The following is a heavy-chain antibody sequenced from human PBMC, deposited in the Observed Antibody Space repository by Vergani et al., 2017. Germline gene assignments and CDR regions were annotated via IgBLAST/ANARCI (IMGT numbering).Heavy chain of an antibody. Sequence: QVQLQESGPRLVRPSQTLSLTCTVSGGPINTGAYYWSWIRQPAGKGLEWIWRVYTSGMTSYNPSLKSRVTILVDRSKSQLSLKLTHVTAGDTAVYFCDMELSYYYGSGSEDYNPYYYEGMDVWGPGTTVTVSS. D-gene: IGHD3-10*01. CDR2: VYTSGMT. CDR1: GGPINTGAYY. CDR3: DMELSYYYGSGSEDYNPYYYEGMDV. V-gene: IGHV4-61*02. J-gene: IGHJ6*02.